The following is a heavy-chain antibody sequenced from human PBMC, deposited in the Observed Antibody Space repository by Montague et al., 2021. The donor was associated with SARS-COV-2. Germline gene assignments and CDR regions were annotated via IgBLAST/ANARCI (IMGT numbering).Heavy chain of an antibody. CDR1: GFSLSTSGVG. J-gene: IGHJ4*02. Sequence: PALVKPTQTLTLTCTFSGFSLSTSGVGVGWIRQPPGKALEWLALSYWDXEKRYSPSLKSRLTITKDTSKNQVVLTMTNMDPVDTATYYCAHRDSGRIAAAGFDYWGQGTLVTVSS. CDR3: AHRDSGRIAAAGFDY. CDR2: SYWDXEK. D-gene: IGHD6-13*01. V-gene: IGHV2-5*02.